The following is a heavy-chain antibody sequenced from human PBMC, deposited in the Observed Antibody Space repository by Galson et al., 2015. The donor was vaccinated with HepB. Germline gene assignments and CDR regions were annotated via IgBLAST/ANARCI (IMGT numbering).Heavy chain of an antibody. CDR1: GFTFSSYA. V-gene: IGHV3-30*04. J-gene: IGHJ3*02. Sequence: SLRLSCAASGFTFSSYAMHWVRQAPGKGLEWVAVISYDGSNKYYADSVKGRFTISRDNSKNTLYLQMNSLRAEDTAVYYCVSDAFDIWGQGTMVTVSS. CDR2: ISYDGSNK. CDR3: VSDAFDI.